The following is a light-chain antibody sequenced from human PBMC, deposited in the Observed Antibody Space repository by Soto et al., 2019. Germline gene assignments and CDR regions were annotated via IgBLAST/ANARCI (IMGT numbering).Light chain of an antibody. Sequence: QSALTQPPSVSGAPGQRDTISCTGSSSNIGAGYDVHWYQQLPGTAPNLLIYGNSNRPSGVPDRFSGSKSGTSASLAITGLQAEDEADYYCQSYDSSLSGYVFGTGTKLTVL. CDR3: QSYDSSLSGYV. V-gene: IGLV1-40*01. CDR1: SSNIGAGYD. CDR2: GNS. J-gene: IGLJ1*01.